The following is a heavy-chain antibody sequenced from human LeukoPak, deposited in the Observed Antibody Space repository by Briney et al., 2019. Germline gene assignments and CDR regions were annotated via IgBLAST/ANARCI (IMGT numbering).Heavy chain of an antibody. D-gene: IGHD2-15*01. V-gene: IGHV3-33*01. CDR3: ARVVGWEDAFDI. J-gene: IGHJ3*02. Sequence: GGSLRLSCAASGFTFSSYGMHWVRQAPGKGLEWVAVICYDGSNKYYADSVKGRFTISRDTSKNTLYLRMNSLRADATSVYYCARVVGWEDAFDIWGQGTMVTVSS. CDR2: ICYDGSNK. CDR1: GFTFSSYG.